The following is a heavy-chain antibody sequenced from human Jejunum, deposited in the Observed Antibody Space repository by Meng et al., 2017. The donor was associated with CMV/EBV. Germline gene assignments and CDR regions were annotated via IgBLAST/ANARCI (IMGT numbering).Heavy chain of an antibody. CDR2: INPPSGGT. D-gene: IGHD5-12*01. CDR1: GYTFTGFY. V-gene: IGHV1-2*06. J-gene: IGHJ4*02. Sequence: SCKTDGYTFTGFYMHWVRQAPGQGLEWMGRINPPSGGTNYAPKFQGRVTMTSDTSINTAYMELSNLRSDGTAMYYCARDRGNGYDFDYCGQGTLVTVSS. CDR3: ARDRGNGYDFDY.